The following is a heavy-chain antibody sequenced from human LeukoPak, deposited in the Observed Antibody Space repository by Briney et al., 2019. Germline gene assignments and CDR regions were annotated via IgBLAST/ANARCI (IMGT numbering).Heavy chain of an antibody. CDR2: ISAYNGDT. CDR1: GYTFSSYG. J-gene: IGHJ6*03. CDR3: ARASGHYYYYYMDV. V-gene: IGHV1-18*01. Sequence: ASVKASCKASGYTFSSYGINWVRQAPGEGLECMGWISAYNGDTIYAQKFQGRVTMTADTSTNTAYMDLRSLRSDDTAVYYCARASGHYYYYYMDVWAKGTTVTISS. D-gene: IGHD1-26*01.